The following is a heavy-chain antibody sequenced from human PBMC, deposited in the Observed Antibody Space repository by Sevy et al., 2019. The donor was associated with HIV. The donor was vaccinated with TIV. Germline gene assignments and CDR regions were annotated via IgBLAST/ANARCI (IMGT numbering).Heavy chain of an antibody. CDR1: GFTFSSFA. J-gene: IGHJ4*01. CDR3: ARPTPRTAPSSAAFFDS. CDR2: INGRGGST. D-gene: IGHD5-18*01. Sequence: GGSLRLSCAASGFASGFTFSSFAKSWVRQLPGKGLEWFSTINGRGGSTYYADSVKGRFTLSRDNSNNALFLQMDSLTPEDRALYYCARPTPRTAPSSAAFFDSWGHGTLVTVSS. V-gene: IGHV3-23*01.